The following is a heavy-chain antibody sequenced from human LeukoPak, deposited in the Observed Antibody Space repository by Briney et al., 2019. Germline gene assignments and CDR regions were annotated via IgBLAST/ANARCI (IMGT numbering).Heavy chain of an antibody. Sequence: GGSLRLSCAASGFTVSSNYMTWVRQAPGKGLEWVPLIYSGDSTYYADSVKGRFTMSRDNSKNTLYLQMNSLRVEDTAVYYCARDGRWLQLAPDAFDIWGQGTMVTVSS. CDR3: ARDGRWLQLAPDAFDI. J-gene: IGHJ3*02. D-gene: IGHD5-24*01. V-gene: IGHV3-66*01. CDR2: IYSGDST. CDR1: GFTVSSNY.